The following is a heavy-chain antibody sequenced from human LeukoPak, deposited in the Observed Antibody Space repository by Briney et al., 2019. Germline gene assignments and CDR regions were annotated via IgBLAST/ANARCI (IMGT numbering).Heavy chain of an antibody. Sequence: GSLRLSCGASGFTFSSYGMHWVRQAPGKGLEWVSSISSSSSYIYYADSVKGRFTISRDNAKNSLYLQMNSLRAEDTAVYYCARVPYCSGGSCYLDYWGQGTLVTVSS. V-gene: IGHV3-21*01. CDR3: ARVPYCSGGSCYLDY. CDR1: GFTFSSYG. J-gene: IGHJ4*02. CDR2: ISSSSSYI. D-gene: IGHD2-15*01.